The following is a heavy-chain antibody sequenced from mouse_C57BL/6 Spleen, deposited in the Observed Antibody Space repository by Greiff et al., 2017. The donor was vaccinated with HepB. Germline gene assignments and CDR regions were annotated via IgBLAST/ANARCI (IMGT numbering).Heavy chain of an antibody. Sequence: VQLQQSDAELVKPGASVKISCKVSGYTLTDHTIHWMKQRPEQGLEWIGYIYPRDGSTKYNEKFKGKATLTADKSSSTAYMQLNSLTSEDSAVYFCARKDYEYDDGFDYWGQGTTLTVSS. CDR2: IYPRDGST. J-gene: IGHJ2*01. CDR3: ARKDYEYDDGFDY. V-gene: IGHV1-78*01. CDR1: GYTLTDHT. D-gene: IGHD2-4*01.